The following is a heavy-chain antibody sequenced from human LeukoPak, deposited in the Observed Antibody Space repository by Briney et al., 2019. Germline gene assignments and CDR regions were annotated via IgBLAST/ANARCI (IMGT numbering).Heavy chain of an antibody. D-gene: IGHD2-2*02. Sequence: GGSLRLSCAASGFTFSSYGMHWVRQAPGKGLEWVAVISYDGSNKYYADSVKGRFTISRDNSKNTLYLQMISLRAEDTAVYYCAGYNCSTTRCHTGGFDYWGQGTLVTVSS. CDR1: GFTFSSYG. V-gene: IGHV3-30*03. CDR3: AGYNCSTTRCHTGGFDY. CDR2: ISYDGSNK. J-gene: IGHJ4*02.